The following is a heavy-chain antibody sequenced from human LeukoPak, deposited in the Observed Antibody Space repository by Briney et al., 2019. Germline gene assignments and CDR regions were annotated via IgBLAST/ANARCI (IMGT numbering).Heavy chain of an antibody. V-gene: IGHV3-21*01. CDR2: ISSSSSYI. J-gene: IGHJ5*02. D-gene: IGHD1-26*01. Sequence: GGSLRLSCAASGFTFSSHWMNWVRQAPGKGLEWVSSISSSSSYIYYADSVKGRFTISRDNAKNSLYLQMNSLRAEDTAVYYCARDQWELPSNWFDPWGQGTLVTVSS. CDR1: GFTFSSHW. CDR3: ARDQWELPSNWFDP.